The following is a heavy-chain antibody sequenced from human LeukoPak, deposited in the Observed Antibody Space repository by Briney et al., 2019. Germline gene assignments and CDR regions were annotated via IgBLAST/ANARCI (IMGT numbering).Heavy chain of an antibody. D-gene: IGHD3-3*01. V-gene: IGHV4-30-2*01. J-gene: IGHJ4*02. CDR2: IYHSGST. CDR3: ARVPDFWSGWGSAGDY. Sequence: SQTLSLTCTVSGGSISSGGYYWSWIRQPPGKGLEWIGYIYHSGSTYYNPSLKNRVTISVDRSKNQFSLKLSSVTAADTAVYYCARVPDFWSGWGSAGDYWGQGTLVTVSS. CDR1: GGSISSGGYY.